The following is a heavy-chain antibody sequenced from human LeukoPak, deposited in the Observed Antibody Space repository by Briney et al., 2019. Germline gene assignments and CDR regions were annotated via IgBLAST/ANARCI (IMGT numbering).Heavy chain of an antibody. V-gene: IGHV4-61*02. CDR1: GGSISSGSYY. D-gene: IGHD3-3*01. J-gene: IGHJ4*02. CDR3: AREGASWYYDFWSGYLIDY. Sequence: NPSQTLSLTCTVSGGSISSGSYYWSWIRQPAGKGLEWIGRIYTSGSTNYNPSLKSRVTISVDTSKNQFSLKLSSVTAADTAVYYCAREGASWYYDFWSGYLIDYWGQGTLVTVSS. CDR2: IYTSGST.